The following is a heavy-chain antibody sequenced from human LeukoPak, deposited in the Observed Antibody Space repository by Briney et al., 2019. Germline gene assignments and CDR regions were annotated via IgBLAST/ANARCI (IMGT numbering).Heavy chain of an antibody. Sequence: SETLSLTCAVYGGSFSGYYWSWIRQPPGKGLEWIGEINHSGSTNYNPSLKSRVTISVDTSKNQFSLKLSSVTAADTAVYYCAKHPRLEGWFDPWGQGTLVTVSS. CDR1: GGSFSGYY. D-gene: IGHD4-11*01. V-gene: IGHV4-34*01. CDR2: INHSGST. J-gene: IGHJ5*02. CDR3: AKHPRLEGWFDP.